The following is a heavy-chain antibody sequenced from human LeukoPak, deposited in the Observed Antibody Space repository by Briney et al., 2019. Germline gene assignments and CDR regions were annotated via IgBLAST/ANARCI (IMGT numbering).Heavy chain of an antibody. Sequence: PSETLSLTCDVYGGSFSGYYWSWIRQPPGKGREWIGEINHRGSTNYNPSLKSRVTMSVDTSKNQFSLKLSSVTAADTAVYYCARGPLNFDYWGQGTLVTVSS. J-gene: IGHJ4*02. V-gene: IGHV4-34*01. CDR3: ARGPLNFDY. CDR2: INHRGST. CDR1: GGSFSGYY.